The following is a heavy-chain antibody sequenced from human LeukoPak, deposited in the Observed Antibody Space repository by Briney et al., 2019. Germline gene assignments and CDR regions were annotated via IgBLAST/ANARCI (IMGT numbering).Heavy chain of an antibody. Sequence: SGGCLRLSCAASGFTFTSYNMDWVRQAPGKGLEWVSSITSSSSYIYYADSVKGRFTISRDNAKNSLYLQMDSLRVEDTAVYYCARDPYSGNYGAYYYYYMDVWGKGTTVTISS. V-gene: IGHV3-21*06. CDR2: ITSSSSYI. D-gene: IGHD1-26*01. CDR3: ARDPYSGNYGAYYYYYMDV. J-gene: IGHJ6*03. CDR1: GFTFTSYN.